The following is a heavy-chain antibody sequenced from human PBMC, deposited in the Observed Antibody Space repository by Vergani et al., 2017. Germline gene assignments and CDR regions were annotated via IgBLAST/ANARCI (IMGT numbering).Heavy chain of an antibody. V-gene: IGHV4-38-2*02. J-gene: IGHJ6*02. Sequence: QVQLQESGPGLVKPSETLSLTCTVSGYSISSGYYWGWIRQPPGKGLEWIGSIYHSGSTYYNPSLKSQVTISVDTSKNQFSLKLSSVTAADTAVYYCARDHSRGSSGMDVWGQGTTVTVSS. CDR2: IYHSGST. CDR1: GYSISSGYY. D-gene: IGHD3-10*01. CDR3: ARDHSRGSSGMDV.